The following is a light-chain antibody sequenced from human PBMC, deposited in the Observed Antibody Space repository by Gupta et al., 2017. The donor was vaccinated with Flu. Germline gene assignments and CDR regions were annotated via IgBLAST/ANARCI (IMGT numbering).Light chain of an antibody. Sequence: DIQCTQSLSFLPASVGDRLTITCRASQGICSYLAWYQQVPGKAPKVLIYAASTLQRGVPSRFSGSGSGTEFTLTISSLQPEDVAIYYCQQLKRFPLTFGGGTKVEIK. CDR1: QGICSY. V-gene: IGKV1-9*01. J-gene: IGKJ4*01. CDR3: QQLKRFPLT. CDR2: AAS.